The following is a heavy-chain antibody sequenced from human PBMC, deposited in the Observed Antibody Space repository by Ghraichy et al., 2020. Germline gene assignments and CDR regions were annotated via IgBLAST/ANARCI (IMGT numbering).Heavy chain of an antibody. CDR3: ARVWGGGDWRYFQH. Sequence: GGSLRLSCAASGFTVSSNYMSWVRQAPGKGLEWVSVIYSGGSTYYADSVKGRFTISRDNSKNTLYLQMNSLRAEDTAVYYCARVWGGGDWRYFQHWGQGTLVTVSS. D-gene: IGHD2-21*02. J-gene: IGHJ1*01. CDR1: GFTVSSNY. V-gene: IGHV3-53*01. CDR2: IYSGGST.